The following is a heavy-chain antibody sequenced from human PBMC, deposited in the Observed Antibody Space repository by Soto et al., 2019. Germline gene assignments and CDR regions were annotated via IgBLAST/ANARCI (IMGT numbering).Heavy chain of an antibody. J-gene: IGHJ4*02. Sequence: SETLSLTCTVSGGPISSYYWSWIRQPPGKGLEWIGYIYYSGSTNYNPSLKSRVTISVDTSKNQFSLKLSSVTAADTAVYYCARRYGLGSFDYRGQGTLGTVSS. CDR3: ARRYGLGSFDY. V-gene: IGHV4-59*08. D-gene: IGHD3-10*01. CDR2: IYYSGST. CDR1: GGPISSYY.